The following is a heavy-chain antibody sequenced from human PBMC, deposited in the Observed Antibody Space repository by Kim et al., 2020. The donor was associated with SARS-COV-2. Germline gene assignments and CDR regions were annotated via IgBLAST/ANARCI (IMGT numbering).Heavy chain of an antibody. V-gene: IGHV3-33*05. D-gene: IGHD6-19*01. CDR2: ISVDGSYK. J-gene: IGHJ4*02. Sequence: GGSLRLSCAASGFTFSSSGMHWVRQAPGKGLEWVAAISVDGSYKFYADSVKGRFTISRDNSKDTLYLQMNSLRADDTAMYYCAGPVASNYWGQGTLVTVSS. CDR3: AGPVASNY. CDR1: GFTFSSSG.